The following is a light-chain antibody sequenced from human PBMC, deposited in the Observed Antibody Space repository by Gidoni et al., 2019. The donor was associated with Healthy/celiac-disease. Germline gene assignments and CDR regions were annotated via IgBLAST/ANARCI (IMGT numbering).Light chain of an antibody. J-gene: IGKJ4*01. Sequence: EIVMTQSPATLSVSPGARATLSCRASQSVSSNLAWYQQKPGQAPRLLIYGASTRATGIPARFSGSGSGTEFTLTISSLQSEDFAVYYCQQYNNWPRGLTFGGGTKVEIK. CDR3: QQYNNWPRGLT. CDR2: GAS. CDR1: QSVSSN. V-gene: IGKV3-15*01.